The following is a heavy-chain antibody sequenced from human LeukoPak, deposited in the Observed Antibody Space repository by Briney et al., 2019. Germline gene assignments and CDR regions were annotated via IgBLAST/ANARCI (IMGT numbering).Heavy chain of an antibody. CDR3: ARRTTYYYDSRDHYYFDY. CDR2: IYPGDSDT. J-gene: IGHJ4*02. V-gene: IGHV5-51*01. D-gene: IGHD3-22*01. Sequence: GESLKISCKGSGYSFTSYWIGWVRQMPGKGLEWMGIIYPGDSDTRYSPSFQGQVTISADKSISTAYLQWSSLKASDTAMYYCARRTTYYYDSRDHYYFDYWGQGTLVTVSS. CDR1: GYSFTSYW.